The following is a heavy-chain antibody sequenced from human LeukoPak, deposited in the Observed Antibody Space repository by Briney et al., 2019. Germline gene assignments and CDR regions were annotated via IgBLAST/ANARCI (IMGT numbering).Heavy chain of an antibody. J-gene: IGHJ4*02. CDR1: GFTFSNAW. V-gene: IGHV3-15*01. CDR3: TTDLYYYDSSGYSLPDY. Sequence: GGSLRLSCAASGFTFSNAWMSWVRQAPGKGLEWVGRFKSRTDGGTTDYAAPVKGRFTISRDDSKNTLYLQMNSLKTEDTAVYYCTTDLYYYDSSGYSLPDYWGQGTLVTVSS. D-gene: IGHD3-22*01. CDR2: FKSRTDGGTT.